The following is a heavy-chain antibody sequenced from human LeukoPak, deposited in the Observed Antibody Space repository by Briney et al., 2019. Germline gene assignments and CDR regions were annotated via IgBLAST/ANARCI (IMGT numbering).Heavy chain of an antibody. CDR2: IIPIFGTA. V-gene: IGHV1-69*13. CDR1: GGTFSSYA. CDR3: ARGGGYNSPQFDY. D-gene: IGHD5-24*01. Sequence: SVKVSCKASGGTFSSYAISWVRQAPGQGLEWMGGIIPIFGTANYAQKFQGRVTITADESTSTAYMELSSPRSEDTAVYYCARGGGYNSPQFDYWGQGTLVTVSS. J-gene: IGHJ4*02.